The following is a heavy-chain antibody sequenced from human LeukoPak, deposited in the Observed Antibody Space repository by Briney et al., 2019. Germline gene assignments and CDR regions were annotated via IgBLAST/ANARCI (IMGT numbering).Heavy chain of an antibody. CDR3: ARVLDNRDPKLGYYSYGMDV. CDR1: GGSISRYY. V-gene: IGHV4-59*01. CDR2: IYYSGST. J-gene: IGHJ6*02. Sequence: SETLSLTCTASGGSISRYYWSWIRQPPGKGLEWIGYIYYSGSTKYNPSLKSRVTISTDTSKKHVSLKLTSVTAADTAVYYCARVLDNRDPKLGYYSYGMDVWGQGTTVTVPS. D-gene: IGHD1-14*01.